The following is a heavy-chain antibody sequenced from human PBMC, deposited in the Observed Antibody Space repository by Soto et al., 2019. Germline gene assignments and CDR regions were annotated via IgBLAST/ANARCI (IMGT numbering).Heavy chain of an antibody. V-gene: IGHV1-69*01. D-gene: IGHD3-16*01. CDR1: GGSFRSYV. CDR2: VIPIFGKP. Sequence: QGQLVQSGAEVRKPGSSVKVSCKASGGSFRSYVISWVRQAPGQGLEWMGGVIPIFGKPNYAQKIQGRVTITADDSTSTAYMELNSLRSEDTAVYYCAGGVYMHDYSNWFDPWGQGTLVTVSS. CDR3: AGGVYMHDYSNWFDP. J-gene: IGHJ5*02.